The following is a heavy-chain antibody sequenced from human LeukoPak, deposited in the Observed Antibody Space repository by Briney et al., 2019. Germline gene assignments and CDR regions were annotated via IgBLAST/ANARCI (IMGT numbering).Heavy chain of an antibody. CDR3: ARLLYPHRRYRRGDAYYMDV. D-gene: IGHD1-14*01. CDR1: GGSIGTYY. V-gene: IGHV4-59*12. CDR2: IYYSGST. J-gene: IGHJ6*03. Sequence: SETLSLTCTVSGGSIGTYYWSWIRQPPGKGLEWIGYIYYSGSTNYNPSLKSRVTISVDTSKNQFSLKLSSVTAADTAVYYCARLLYPHRRYRRGDAYYMDVWGKGTTVTISS.